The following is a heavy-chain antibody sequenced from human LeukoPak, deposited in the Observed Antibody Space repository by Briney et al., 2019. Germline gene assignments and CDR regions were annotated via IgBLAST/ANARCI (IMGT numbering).Heavy chain of an antibody. CDR2: IYYSGNT. J-gene: IGHJ4*02. V-gene: IGHV4-39*01. Sequence: SETLSLTCTVSGGSISSSSYYWGWIRQPPGKGLEWIGSIYYSGNTYYNPSLKSRVTISVDTSKNQVSLKLSSVTAADTAVYYCARPRQGDYYFDYWGQGTLVTVSS. D-gene: IGHD2-21*02. CDR1: GGSISSSSYY. CDR3: ARPRQGDYYFDY.